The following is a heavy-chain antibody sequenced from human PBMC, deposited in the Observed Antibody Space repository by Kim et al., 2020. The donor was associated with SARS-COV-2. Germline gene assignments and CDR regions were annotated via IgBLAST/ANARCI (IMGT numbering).Heavy chain of an antibody. J-gene: IGHJ4*02. Sequence: SETLSLTCTVSGGSISSSSYYWGWIRQPPGKGLEWIGSIYYSGSTYYNPSLKSRVTISVDTSKNQFSLKLSSVTAADTAVYYCAREGLTYGVYWGQGTLVTVSS. CDR2: IYYSGST. D-gene: IGHD3-16*01. V-gene: IGHV4-39*07. CDR1: GGSISSSSYY. CDR3: AREGLTYGVY.